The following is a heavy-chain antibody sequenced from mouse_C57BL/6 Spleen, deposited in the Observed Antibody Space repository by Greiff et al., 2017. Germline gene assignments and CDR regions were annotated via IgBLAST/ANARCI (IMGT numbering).Heavy chain of an antibody. Sequence: QVQLQQSGAELVRPGTSVKVSCKASGYAFTNYLIEWVKQRPGQGLEWIGVINPGSGGTNYNEKFKGKATLTADKSSITAYMQLSSLTSEDSAVYFCARERDDGNSAWFSYWGQGTLVTVSA. CDR1: GYAFTNYL. CDR2: INPGSGGT. J-gene: IGHJ3*01. D-gene: IGHD2-1*01. V-gene: IGHV1-54*01. CDR3: ARERDDGNSAWFSY.